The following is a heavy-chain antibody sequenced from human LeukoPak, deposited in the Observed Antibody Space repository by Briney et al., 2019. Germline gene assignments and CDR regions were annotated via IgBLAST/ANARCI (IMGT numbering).Heavy chain of an antibody. CDR3: GLLWFGELPDSGGFDP. Sequence: ASVKVSCKASGYTFTGYYMHWVRQAPGQGLEWMGWINPNSGGTNYAQKFQGRVTMTRDTSISTAYMELSRLRSDDTAVYYCGLLWFGELPDSGGFDPWGQGTLVTVSS. J-gene: IGHJ5*02. D-gene: IGHD3-10*01. CDR2: INPNSGGT. V-gene: IGHV1-2*02. CDR1: GYTFTGYY.